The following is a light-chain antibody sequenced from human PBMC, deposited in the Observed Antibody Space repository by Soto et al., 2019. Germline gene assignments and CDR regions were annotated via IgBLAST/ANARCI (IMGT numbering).Light chain of an antibody. J-gene: IGKJ1*01. CDR3: QQYVSSPRT. CDR1: QSVYNGY. Sequence: ENVLTQSPSTLSLSPGESATLSCRASQSVYNGYLAWYQHKPGQPPRLLIFGASTSASGVPDRFSGSESGTDFTLTINRLQPEDYAVYNCQQYVSSPRTFGQGTRVEIK. CDR2: GAS. V-gene: IGKV3-20*01.